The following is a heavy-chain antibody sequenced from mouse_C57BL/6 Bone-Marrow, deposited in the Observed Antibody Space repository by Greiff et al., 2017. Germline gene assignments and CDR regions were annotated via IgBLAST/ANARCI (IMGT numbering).Heavy chain of an antibody. D-gene: IGHD1-1*01. CDR3: ARRDFYGSSHYYAIDY. J-gene: IGHJ4*01. CDR2: IYPGSGST. CDR1: GYTFTSYW. Sequence: QVQLQQPGAELVKPGASVKMSCKASGYTFTSYWITWVKQRPGQGLEWIGDIYPGSGSTNYNEKFKSKAPLTVDTSSSTAYMQLSSLTSNDSAVYDCARRDFYGSSHYYAIDYWGQGTSVTVSS. V-gene: IGHV1-55*01.